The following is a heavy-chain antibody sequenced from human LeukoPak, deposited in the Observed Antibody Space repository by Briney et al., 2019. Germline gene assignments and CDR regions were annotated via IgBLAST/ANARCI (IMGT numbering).Heavy chain of an antibody. J-gene: IGHJ4*02. V-gene: IGHV3-7*03. CDR2: IKQDGREK. CDR3: ARARYCSSTSCRHFDY. Sequence: GGSLRLSCGASGFTFSSYWMSWVRQAPGKGPEGVANIKQDGREKYYVDSVKGRFTTSRDNAKNSLSLQMNSLRADDVAVYYSARARYCSSTSCRHFDYWGQGTLVTVSS. CDR1: GFTFSSYW. D-gene: IGHD2-2*01.